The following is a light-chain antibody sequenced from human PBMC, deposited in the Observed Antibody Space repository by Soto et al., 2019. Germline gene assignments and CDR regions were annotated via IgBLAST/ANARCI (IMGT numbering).Light chain of an antibody. V-gene: IGKV3-20*01. CDR3: QQYGNGNSPRYS. J-gene: IGKJ2*03. CDR2: ETS. Sequence: EIVLTQSPGTLSLSLGERATLSCRASQSVSSNYLAWYQQKPGQAPRLLLYETSSRATGIPDRFSGSGSGTDFTLSISRLEPEDFAVYYCQQYGNGNSPRYSFGQGTRLEIK. CDR1: QSVSSNY.